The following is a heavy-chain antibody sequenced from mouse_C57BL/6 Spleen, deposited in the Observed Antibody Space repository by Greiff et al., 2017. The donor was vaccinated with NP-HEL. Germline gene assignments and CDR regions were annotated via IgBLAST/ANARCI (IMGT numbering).Heavy chain of an antibody. CDR3: ARRHYGSSPGYYFDY. J-gene: IGHJ2*01. V-gene: IGHV1-50*01. D-gene: IGHD1-1*01. CDR1: GYTFTSYW. Sequence: QVQLQQPGAELVKPGASVKLSCKASGYTFTSYWMQWVKQRPGQGLEWIGEIDPSDSYTNYNQKFKGKATLTVDTSSSTAYMQLSSRTSEDAAGYYWARRHYGSSPGYYFDYWGQGTTLTVSS. CDR2: IDPSDSYT.